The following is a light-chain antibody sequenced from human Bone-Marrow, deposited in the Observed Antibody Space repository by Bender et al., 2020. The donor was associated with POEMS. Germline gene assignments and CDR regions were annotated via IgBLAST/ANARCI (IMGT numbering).Light chain of an antibody. V-gene: IGLV2-14*02. CDR2: EVS. J-gene: IGLJ1*01. CDR3: SSYTSGSTTYV. CDR1: SSDVGSYGL. Sequence: QSALTQPASVSGSPGQSITISCTGTSSDVGSYGLVSWYQHHPGKAPKLMISEVSNRPSGVSDRFSGSKSGNTASLTISGLQAEDEADYYCSSYTSGSTTYVFGTGTKVTVL.